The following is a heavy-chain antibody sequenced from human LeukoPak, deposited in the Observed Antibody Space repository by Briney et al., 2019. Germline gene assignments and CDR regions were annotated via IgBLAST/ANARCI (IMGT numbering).Heavy chain of an antibody. J-gene: IGHJ4*02. Sequence: PGGSLRLSCAASGFNFNSYTMNWVRQAPGKGLQWVANILASGSPTYYADSVKGRFIISRDNSKNTVYLQMSSLRVEDTAIYYCAKDLRPDGVDNFDHRGQGILVTVSS. V-gene: IGHV3-23*01. D-gene: IGHD2-8*01. CDR3: AKDLRPDGVDNFDH. CDR2: ILASGSPT. CDR1: GFNFNSYT.